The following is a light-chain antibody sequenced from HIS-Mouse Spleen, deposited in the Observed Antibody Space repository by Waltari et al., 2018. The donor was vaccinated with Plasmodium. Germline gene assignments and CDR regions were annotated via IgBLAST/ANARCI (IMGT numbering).Light chain of an antibody. J-gene: IGLJ2*01. V-gene: IGLV1-51*01. CDR3: GTWDSSLSAGVV. CDR2: DKN. CDR1: SSNIGNNY. Sequence: QSVLTQPPSVSAAPGQKVTISCSGSSSNIGNNYVSWYQQLPGTAPKLPIYDKNKRPSGIPDRFSGYKSGTSATLGITGLQTGDEADYYCGTWDSSLSAGVVFGGGTKLTVL.